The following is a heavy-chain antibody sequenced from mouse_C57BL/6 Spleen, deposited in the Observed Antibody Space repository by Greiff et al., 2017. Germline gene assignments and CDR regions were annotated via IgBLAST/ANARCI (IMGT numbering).Heavy chain of an antibody. V-gene: IGHV5-17*01. CDR3: ARSFYDYQFAY. Sequence: EVQRVESGGGLVKPGASLKLSCAASGFTFSDYGMHWVRQAPEKGLEWVAYISSGSSTIYYADTVKGRFTISRDNAKNTLFLQMTSLRSEDTAMYYCARSFYDYQFAYRGQGALVTVSA. CDR2: ISSGSSTI. D-gene: IGHD2-4*01. CDR1: GFTFSDYG. J-gene: IGHJ3*01.